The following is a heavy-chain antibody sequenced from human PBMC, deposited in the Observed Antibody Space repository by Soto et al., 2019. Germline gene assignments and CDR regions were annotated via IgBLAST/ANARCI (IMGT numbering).Heavy chain of an antibody. V-gene: IGHV3-48*02. CDR2: ITRSSSPI. CDR1: GFPFSSYS. J-gene: IGHJ6*02. CDR3: TRDPHALDV. D-gene: IGHD2-2*01. Sequence: GGSLRLSCAASGFPFSSYSMNWVRQAPGKGLEWVSYITRSSSPIYYADSVKGRFTISRDNAKNSLYLQMNSLRDEDTAVYYCTRDPHALDVWGQGTTVTVSS.